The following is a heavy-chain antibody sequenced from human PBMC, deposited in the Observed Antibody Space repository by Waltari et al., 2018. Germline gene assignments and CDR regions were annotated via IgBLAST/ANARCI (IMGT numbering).Heavy chain of an antibody. CDR1: GGSFSGYY. J-gene: IGHJ4*02. CDR3: ARVDCSGGSCYFDY. Sequence: QVQLQQWGAGLLKPSEPLSLTCAVYGGSFSGYYWSWIRQPPGKGLEGIGEINHSGSTNYNPSLKSRVTISVDTSKNQFSLKLSSVTAADTAVYYCARVDCSGGSCYFDYWGQGTLVTVSS. V-gene: IGHV4-34*01. D-gene: IGHD2-15*01. CDR2: INHSGST.